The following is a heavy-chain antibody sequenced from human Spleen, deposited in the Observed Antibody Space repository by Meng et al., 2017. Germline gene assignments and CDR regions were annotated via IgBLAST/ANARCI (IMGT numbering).Heavy chain of an antibody. J-gene: IGHJ4*02. CDR2: INHSGST. Sequence: QVPLQQWGAGLFKPSETLSLTCFVSGGSFSDYYWSWIRQPPGKGLEWIGEINHSGSTNYNPSLESRATISVDTSQNNLSLKLSSVTAADSAVYYCARGPTTMAHDFDYWGQGTLVTVSS. CDR1: GGSFSDYY. CDR3: ARGPTTMAHDFDY. D-gene: IGHD4-11*01. V-gene: IGHV4-34*01.